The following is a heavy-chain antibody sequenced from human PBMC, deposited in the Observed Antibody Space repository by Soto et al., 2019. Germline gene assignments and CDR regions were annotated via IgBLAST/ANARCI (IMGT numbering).Heavy chain of an antibody. D-gene: IGHD6-19*01. CDR2: ISGSGDST. CDR3: AQERSSGWSFDY. CDR1: GFTFSTYA. J-gene: IGHJ4*02. V-gene: IGHV3-23*01. Sequence: VPLLESGGGLVQPGGSLRLSCAASGFTFSTYAMNWVRQAQGKGLEWVSGISGSGDSTYYADSVKGRFTVSRDNSKATLYLQMNSLRGEDTAVFYCAQERSSGWSFDYWGQGPLVTVS.